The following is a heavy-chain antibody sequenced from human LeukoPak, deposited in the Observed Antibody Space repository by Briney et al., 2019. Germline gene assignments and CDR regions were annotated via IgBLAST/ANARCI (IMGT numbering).Heavy chain of an antibody. D-gene: IGHD2-2*01. J-gene: IGHJ6*02. V-gene: IGHV3-7*01. CDR2: IKQDGSEK. CDR1: GFTFSSYW. CDR3: ARRVVPAALYYYGMDV. Sequence: GGSLRLSCAASGFTFSSYWMSWVRQAPGKGLEWVANIKQDGSEKYYVDSVKGRFTISRDNAKNSLYLQMNSLRAEDTAVYYCARRVVPAALYYYGMDVRGQGTTVTVSS.